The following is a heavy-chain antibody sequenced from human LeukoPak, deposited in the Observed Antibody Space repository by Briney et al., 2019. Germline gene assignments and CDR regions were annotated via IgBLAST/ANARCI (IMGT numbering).Heavy chain of an antibody. Sequence: SETLSLTCTVSGGSISSYYWSWIRQPPGKGLEWIGYIYYSGSINYNPSLQSRVTISVDTSKNQFSLNLNSVTAADTAVYYCARGGAARLHFQNWGQGTLVTVSS. CDR1: GGSISSYY. CDR3: ARGGAARLHFQN. D-gene: IGHD6-6*01. J-gene: IGHJ1*01. V-gene: IGHV4-59*01. CDR2: IYYSGSI.